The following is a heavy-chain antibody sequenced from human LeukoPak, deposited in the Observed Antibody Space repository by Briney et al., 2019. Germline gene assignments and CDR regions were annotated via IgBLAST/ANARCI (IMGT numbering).Heavy chain of an antibody. Sequence: GGSLRLSCAASGFTFSYYAMHWVRQAPGKGLEYVSAISSNGGSIYYANSVKGRFTISRDNAKNSLYLQMNSLRAEDTAVYYCARDDTKYCSGGSCYFGYWGQGTLVTVSS. V-gene: IGHV3-64*01. D-gene: IGHD2-15*01. CDR1: GFTFSYYA. CDR2: ISSNGGSI. CDR3: ARDDTKYCSGGSCYFGY. J-gene: IGHJ4*03.